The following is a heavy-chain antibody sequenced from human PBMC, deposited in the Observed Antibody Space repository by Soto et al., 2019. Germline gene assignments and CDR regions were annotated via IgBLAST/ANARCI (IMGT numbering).Heavy chain of an antibody. V-gene: IGHV4-30-4*01. CDR3: ARARPYYYDSSGYYQKSDY. CDR1: GGSISSGDYY. CDR2: IYYSGST. Sequence: QVQLQESGPGLVKPSQTLSLTCTVSGGSISSGDYYWSWIRQPPGKGLEWIGYIYYSGSTYYNPSLKSRVTISVDTSKNQFSLKLSSVTAADTAVYYCARARPYYYDSSGYYQKSDYWGQGTLVTVSS. D-gene: IGHD3-22*01. J-gene: IGHJ4*02.